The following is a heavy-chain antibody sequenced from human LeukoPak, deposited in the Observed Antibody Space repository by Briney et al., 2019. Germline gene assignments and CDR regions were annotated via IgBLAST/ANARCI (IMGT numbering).Heavy chain of an antibody. CDR1: GYTFTSYD. Sequence: ASVKDSCKASGYTFTSYDINWVRQATGQGLEWMGWMNPNSGNTGYAQKFQGRVTMTEDTSTDTAYMELSSLRSEDTAVYYCATEWSSLGYFDYWGQGTLVTVPS. D-gene: IGHD2-15*01. CDR3: ATEWSSLGYFDY. V-gene: IGHV1-8*01. J-gene: IGHJ4*02. CDR2: MNPNSGNT.